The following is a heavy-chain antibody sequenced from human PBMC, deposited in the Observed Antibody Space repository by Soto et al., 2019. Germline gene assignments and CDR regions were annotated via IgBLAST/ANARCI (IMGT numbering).Heavy chain of an antibody. Sequence: ASVKVSCKVSGYTLTELSMHWLRQSPGKGLEWMGGFDPEDGETIYAQKFQGRVTMTEDTSTDTAYMELSSLRSEDTAVYYCATDRYDSSGYYYHWFDYWGQGTLVTVSS. CDR1: GYTLTELS. J-gene: IGHJ5*01. V-gene: IGHV1-24*01. D-gene: IGHD3-22*01. CDR3: ATDRYDSSGYYYHWFDY. CDR2: FDPEDGET.